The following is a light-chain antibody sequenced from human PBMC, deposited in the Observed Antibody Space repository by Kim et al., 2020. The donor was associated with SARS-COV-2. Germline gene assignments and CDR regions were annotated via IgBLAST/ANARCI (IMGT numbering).Light chain of an antibody. CDR3: SAWDSSLSAWV. CDR2: RYD. V-gene: IGLV10-54*01. J-gene: IGLJ3*02. CDR1: TNNFASQG. Sequence: QTANLACTGNTNNFASQGVLWMPQHRGSPPKHLSSRYDNGPSGISDRLSASRSGNIAYLTITGLQPDDEADYYCSAWDSSLSAWVFGGGTQLTVL.